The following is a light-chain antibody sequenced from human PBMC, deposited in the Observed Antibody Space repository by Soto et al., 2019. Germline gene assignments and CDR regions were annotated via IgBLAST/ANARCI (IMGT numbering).Light chain of an antibody. J-gene: IGLJ3*02. Sequence: QSVLIQASSMSGTPGQRVTISCSGSSSNIGSNTVNWYQQVPGTAPKLLIYGNHERPSGVPDRFSGSKSGTSASLAISGLQSEDEADYYCAAGDGSLNGWVFGGGTKLTVL. V-gene: IGLV1-44*01. CDR2: GNH. CDR3: AAGDGSLNGWV. CDR1: SSNIGSNT.